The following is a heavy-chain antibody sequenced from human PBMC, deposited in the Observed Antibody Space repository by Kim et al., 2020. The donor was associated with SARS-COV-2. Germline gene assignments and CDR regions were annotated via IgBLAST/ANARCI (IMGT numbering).Heavy chain of an antibody. D-gene: IGHD4-4*01. CDR2: INHSGST. V-gene: IGHV4-34*01. J-gene: IGHJ5*02. CDR1: GGSFSGYY. CDR3: ARSAPPPSTVPYNWFDP. Sequence: SETLSLTCAVYGGSFSGYYWSWIRQPPGKGLEWIGEINHSGSTNYNPSLKSRVTISVDTSKNQFSLKLSSVTAADTAVYYCARSAPPPSTVPYNWFDPWGQGTLVTVSS.